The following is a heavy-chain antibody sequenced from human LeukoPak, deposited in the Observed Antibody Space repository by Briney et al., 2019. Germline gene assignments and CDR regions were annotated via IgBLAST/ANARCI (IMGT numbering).Heavy chain of an antibody. CDR1: GFTVARTS. Sequence: PGGSLRLSCAASGFTVARTSMTWVRQAPEKGLEWVSIVYSGGSTYHADSLKGRFTVSRDDSKNTVYLQMNNLRAEDTAIYYCAKDHVIFPDYGGPDFDYWGQGTQVAVSS. CDR3: AKDHVIFPDYGGPDFDY. CDR2: VYSGGST. D-gene: IGHD4-23*01. J-gene: IGHJ4*02. V-gene: IGHV3-53*01.